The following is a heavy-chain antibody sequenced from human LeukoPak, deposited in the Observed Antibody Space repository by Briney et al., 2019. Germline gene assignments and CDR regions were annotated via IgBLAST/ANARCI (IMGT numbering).Heavy chain of an antibody. D-gene: IGHD2-2*01. CDR2: ISHSGYDI. CDR1: GFTFSRYS. Sequence: GGSLRLSCSASGFTFSRYSMNWVRQAPGKGLEWVASISHSGYDIYYADSVKGRFTISRDNARYSLSLQMNNLRADDTAVYYCANHLACSSTTCPSFDDWGQGTLVTVSS. J-gene: IGHJ4*02. CDR3: ANHLACSSTTCPSFDD. V-gene: IGHV3-21*01.